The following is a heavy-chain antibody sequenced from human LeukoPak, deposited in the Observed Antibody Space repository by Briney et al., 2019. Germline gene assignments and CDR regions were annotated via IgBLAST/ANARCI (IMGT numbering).Heavy chain of an antibody. CDR1: GGSISSYY. CDR3: ARGDQVGVGSMVLDYYYGMDV. V-gene: IGHV4-59*01. Sequence: PSETLSLTCTVSGGSISSYYWSWIRQPPGKGLEWIGYIYYSGSTNYNPSLKSRVTISVDTSKNQFSLKLSFVTAADTAVYYCARGDQVGVGSMVLDYYYGMDVWGQGTTVTVSS. J-gene: IGHJ6*02. CDR2: IYYSGST. D-gene: IGHD1-26*01.